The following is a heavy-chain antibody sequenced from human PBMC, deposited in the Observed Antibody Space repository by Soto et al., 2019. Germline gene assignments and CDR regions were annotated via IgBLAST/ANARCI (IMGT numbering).Heavy chain of an antibody. CDR2: IYYSGST. D-gene: IGHD3-22*01. CDR1: GGSIISGDYY. J-gene: IGHJ5*02. CDR3: ARAISYYYDSSGYWFDP. V-gene: IGHV4-31*03. Sequence: SETLSLTCTVSGGSIISGDYYWSWIRQPPGKGLEWIGYIYYSGSTYYNPSLKSRVTISVDTSKNQFSLKLSSVTAADTAVYYCARAISYYYDSSGYWFDPWGQGTLVTVSS.